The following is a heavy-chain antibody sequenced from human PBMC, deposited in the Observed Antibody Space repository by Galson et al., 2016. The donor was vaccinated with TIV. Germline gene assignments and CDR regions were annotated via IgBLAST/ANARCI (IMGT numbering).Heavy chain of an antibody. D-gene: IGHD2-2*01. J-gene: IGHJ4*02. CDR3: ASPPAYCSSSSCYYSFEY. CDR1: EYTFTNYV. CDR2: INTNTGNP. V-gene: IGHV7-4-1*02. Sequence: SVKVSCKASEYTFTNYVMNWVRQAPGQGLEWMGWINTNTGNPTYAQGFTGRFVFSLDTSVGTAYLQISSLKAEDTAVYYCASPPAYCSSSSCYYSFEYWGQGTLVTVSS.